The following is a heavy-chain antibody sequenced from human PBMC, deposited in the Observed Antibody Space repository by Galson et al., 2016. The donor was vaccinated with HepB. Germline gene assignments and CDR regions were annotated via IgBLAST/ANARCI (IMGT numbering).Heavy chain of an antibody. D-gene: IGHD2-15*01. CDR2: ISWDSVYI. CDR3: AKDQIGSTGDYFYGMDV. J-gene: IGHJ6*02. V-gene: IGHV3-9*01. CDR1: GFTFDDYA. Sequence: LRLSCAASGFTFDDYAMHWVRQAPGKGLEWVSGISWDSVYIGYADSVKGRFTISRDSAKNSLYLQMNSLRPEDTALYYCAKDQIGSTGDYFYGMDVWGQGTTVTVSS.